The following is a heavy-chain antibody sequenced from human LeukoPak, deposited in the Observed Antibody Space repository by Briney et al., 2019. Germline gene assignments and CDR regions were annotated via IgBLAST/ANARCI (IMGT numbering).Heavy chain of an antibody. V-gene: IGHV3-23*01. D-gene: IGHD6-19*01. J-gene: IGHJ5*02. CDR3: ASPGIAVAVGP. CDR1: GFTFSSYA. CDR2: ISGSGGIT. Sequence: GGSLRLSCTASGFTFSSYAMSWVRQAPGKGLEWVSAISGSGGITSYADSVKGRFTISRDNSKNTLYLQMNSLRAADTAIYYCASPGIAVAVGPWGQGTLVIVSS.